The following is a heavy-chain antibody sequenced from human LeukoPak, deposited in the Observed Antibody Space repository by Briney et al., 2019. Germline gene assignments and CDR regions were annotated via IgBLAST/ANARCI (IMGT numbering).Heavy chain of an antibody. CDR1: GGSISSYY. V-gene: IGHV4-59*12. CDR3: ARGPITFGGVIVIPYFDY. J-gene: IGHJ4*02. D-gene: IGHD3-16*02. Sequence: SETLSLTCTVSGGSISSYYWSWLRQPPGKGLEWIGYIYYSGSTNYNPSLKSRVTISVDRSKNQFSLKLSSVTAADTAVYYCARGPITFGGVIVIPYFDYWGQGTLVTVSS. CDR2: IYYSGST.